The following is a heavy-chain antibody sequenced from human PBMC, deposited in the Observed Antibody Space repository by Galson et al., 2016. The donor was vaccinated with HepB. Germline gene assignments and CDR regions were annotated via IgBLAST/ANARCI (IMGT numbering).Heavy chain of an antibody. CDR2: ISGIGDNT. Sequence: SLRLSCAASGFTFSSNAMNWVRQAPGKGLEWVSAISGIGDNTYYADSVKGRFTISRDNAKNTLYVQMSSLRAEETAGYYCAKAPRGPDYNYYGMDVWGQGTTVTVSS. J-gene: IGHJ6*02. CDR1: GFTFSSNA. V-gene: IGHV3-23*01. CDR3: AKAPRGPDYNYYGMDV. D-gene: IGHD3-16*01.